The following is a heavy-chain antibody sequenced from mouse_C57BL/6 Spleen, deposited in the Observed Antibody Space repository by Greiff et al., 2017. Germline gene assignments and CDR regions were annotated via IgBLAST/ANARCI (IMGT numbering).Heavy chain of an antibody. V-gene: IGHV14-4*01. J-gene: IGHJ3*01. CDR3: TTPSLYYYGSSSFAY. Sequence: EVQVVESGAELVRPGASVKLSCTASGFNIKDDYMHWVKQRPEQGLEWIGWIDPENGDTEYASKFQGKATITADTSSNTAYLQLSSLTSEDTAVYYCTTPSLYYYGSSSFAYWGQGTLVTVSA. D-gene: IGHD1-1*01. CDR1: GFNIKDDY. CDR2: IDPENGDT.